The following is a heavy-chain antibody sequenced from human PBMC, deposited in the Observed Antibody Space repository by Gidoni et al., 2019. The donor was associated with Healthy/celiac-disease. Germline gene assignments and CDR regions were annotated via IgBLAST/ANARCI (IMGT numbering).Heavy chain of an antibody. CDR3: ARAHLIVGATFGHLNLFDP. CDR2: IIPILGTA. V-gene: IGHV1-69*04. J-gene: IGHJ5*02. Sequence: QVQLVQSGAERKKTGSSVKISCKASGATFSSYAISWVRQAPGQGLEWMGRIIPILGTATYAQKFQGRVTITADKSTSTAYMALSSLRSEDTAVYYCARAHLIVGATFGHLNLFDPWGQGILVTVSS. D-gene: IGHD1-26*01. CDR1: GATFSSYA.